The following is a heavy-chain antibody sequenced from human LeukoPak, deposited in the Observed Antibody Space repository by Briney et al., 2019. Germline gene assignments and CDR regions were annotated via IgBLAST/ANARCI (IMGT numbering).Heavy chain of an antibody. CDR3: AKYCSGGCFRNFDY. CDR1: GYTFSNYV. J-gene: IGHJ4*02. D-gene: IGHD2-15*01. CDR2: ICPRGGDI. Sequence: GGSLRLSCAASGYTFSNYVMTWVRQAPGGGVEWVTVICPRGGDIQYADSVKGRSTISRDNPANTLYLQMNSLRAEDTAVYYCAKYCSGGCFRNFDYWGQGTLVTVSS. V-gene: IGHV3-23*01.